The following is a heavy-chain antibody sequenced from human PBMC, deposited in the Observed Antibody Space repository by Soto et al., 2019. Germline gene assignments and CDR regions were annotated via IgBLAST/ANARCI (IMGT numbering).Heavy chain of an antibody. CDR3: ATVTGIPYYFDY. D-gene: IGHD7-27*01. Sequence: QVQLVQSGAEVKKPGSSVKVSCKASGGTFSSYAVTWLRQAPGQGLEWMGGIIPIFGTPNYAQKFQGRVTISADESTSTAYMELSSLRSEDTAMYYCATVTGIPYYFDYWGQGTLVTVAS. J-gene: IGHJ4*02. V-gene: IGHV1-69*12. CDR2: IIPIFGTP. CDR1: GGTFSSYA.